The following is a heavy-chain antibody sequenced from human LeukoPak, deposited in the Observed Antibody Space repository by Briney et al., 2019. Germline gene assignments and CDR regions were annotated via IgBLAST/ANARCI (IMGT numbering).Heavy chain of an antibody. D-gene: IGHD5-12*01. CDR2: ISSSGSTI. CDR1: GFTFSDYY. Sequence: GGALRLSSAAAGFTFSDYYMSWIRQARGKGLEWGSFISSSGSTIYYADSVKGRFTISRDNAKNSLYLQMNSLRAEDTAVYYCARGSGYDWALDYWGQGTLVTVSS. V-gene: IGHV3-11*01. J-gene: IGHJ4*02. CDR3: ARGSGYDWALDY.